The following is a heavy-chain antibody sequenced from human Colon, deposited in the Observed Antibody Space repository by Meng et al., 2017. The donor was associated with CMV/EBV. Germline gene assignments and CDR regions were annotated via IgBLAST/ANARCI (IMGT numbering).Heavy chain of an antibody. CDR2: IIPIFGTA. CDR3: ARGNPVHYYYYGMDV. CDR1: GGTFSSYA. J-gene: IGHJ6*02. V-gene: IGHV1-69*05. Sequence: SVTVSCKASGGTFSSYAISWVRQAPGQGLEWMGGIIPIFGTANYAQKFQGRVTITTDESTSTAYMELSSLRSEDTAVYYCARGNPVHYYYYGMDVWGQGTTVTVSS. D-gene: IGHD1-14*01.